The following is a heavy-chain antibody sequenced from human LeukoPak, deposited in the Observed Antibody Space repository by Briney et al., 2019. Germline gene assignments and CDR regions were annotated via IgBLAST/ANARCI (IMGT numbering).Heavy chain of an antibody. V-gene: IGHV3-66*01. CDR2: IYSGGST. Sequence: PGGSLRLSCAASGFTVSSNYMSWVRQAPGKGLEWVSVIYSGGSTYYADSVKGRFTISRDNSKNTLYLQMNSLRAEDTAVYYCARDLGYSSGWYGAFDIWGQGTMVTVSS. CDR1: GFTVSSNY. D-gene: IGHD6-19*01. CDR3: ARDLGYSSGWYGAFDI. J-gene: IGHJ3*02.